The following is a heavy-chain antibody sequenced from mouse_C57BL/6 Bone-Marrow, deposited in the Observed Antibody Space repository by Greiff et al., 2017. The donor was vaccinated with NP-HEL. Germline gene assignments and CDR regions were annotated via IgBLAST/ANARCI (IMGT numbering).Heavy chain of an antibody. CDR3: ARDYDGYSYYYAMDY. D-gene: IGHD2-3*01. V-gene: IGHV1-59*01. CDR1: GYTFTSYW. J-gene: IGHJ4*01. CDR2: IDPSDSYT. Sequence: VQLQQPGAELVRPGTSVKLSCKASGYTFTSYWMHWVKQRPGQGLEWIGVIDPSDSYTNYNQKFKGKATLTVDTSSSTAYMQLSSLTSEDSAVYYCARDYDGYSYYYAMDYWGQGTSVTVSS.